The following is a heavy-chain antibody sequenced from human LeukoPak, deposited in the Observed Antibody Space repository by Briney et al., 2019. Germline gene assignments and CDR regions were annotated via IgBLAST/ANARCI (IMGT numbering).Heavy chain of an antibody. CDR2: INPNSGGT. CDR1: GYTFTGYY. CDR3: ARGGGERGYSGYDPGTFDY. D-gene: IGHD5-12*01. Sequence: ASVKVSCTASGYTFTGYYMHWVRQAPGQGLEWMGWINPNSGGTNYAQKFQGWVTMTRDTSISTAYMGLSRLRSDDTAVYYCARGGGERGYSGYDPGTFDYWGQGTLVTVSS. J-gene: IGHJ4*02. V-gene: IGHV1-2*04.